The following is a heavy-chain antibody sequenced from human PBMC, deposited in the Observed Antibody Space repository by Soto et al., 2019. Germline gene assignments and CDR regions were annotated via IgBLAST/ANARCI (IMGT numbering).Heavy chain of an antibody. V-gene: IGHV3-30-3*01. Sequence: HPGGSLRLSCAASGFTFSSYAMHWVRQAPGKGLEWVAVISYDGSNKYYADSVKGRFTISRDNSKNTLYLQMNSLRAEDTAVYYCASLRVVVATITVGYGMDVWGQGTTVTVSS. D-gene: IGHD5-12*01. J-gene: IGHJ6*02. CDR2: ISYDGSNK. CDR3: ASLRVVVATITVGYGMDV. CDR1: GFTFSSYA.